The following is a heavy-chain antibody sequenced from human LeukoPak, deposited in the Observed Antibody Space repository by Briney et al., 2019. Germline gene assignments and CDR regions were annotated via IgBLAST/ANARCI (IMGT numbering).Heavy chain of an antibody. V-gene: IGHV4-34*01. Sequence: SETLSLTCAVYGWSFSDYYWSWIRQPPGKGLEWIGEINHSGSANYNPSLKSRVTISVDTSKSQFSLKLNSVTAADTAVYYCASRKLTYYYDSSAQRAFDIWGQGTVVTVSS. D-gene: IGHD3-22*01. J-gene: IGHJ3*02. CDR1: GWSFSDYY. CDR2: INHSGSA. CDR3: ASRKLTYYYDSSAQRAFDI.